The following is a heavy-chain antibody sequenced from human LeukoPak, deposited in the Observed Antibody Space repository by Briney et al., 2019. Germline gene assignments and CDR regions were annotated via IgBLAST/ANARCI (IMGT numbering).Heavy chain of an antibody. CDR2: MYFSGNT. CDR1: GGSINNYY. V-gene: IGHV4-59*08. J-gene: IGHJ3*02. CDR3: ARGKLRSFDWVLKADAFDI. Sequence: SETLSLTCTVSGGSINNYYWGWIRQPPGKGLEWIGYMYFSGNTNYNASLKSRVTISIDTSKNQLSLQLRSMTAADTAVYYCARGKLRSFDWVLKADAFDIWGQGTLVTVSS. D-gene: IGHD3-9*01.